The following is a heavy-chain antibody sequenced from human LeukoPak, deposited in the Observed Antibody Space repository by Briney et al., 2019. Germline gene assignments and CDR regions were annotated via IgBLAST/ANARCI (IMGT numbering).Heavy chain of an antibody. D-gene: IGHD3-22*01. J-gene: IGHJ4*02. V-gene: IGHV3-30*04. CDR1: GFTFSDYA. Sequence: PGRSLRLSCAASGFTFSDYAMHWLRQAPGKGLEWVAVISYDGSKKYYADSVKGRFTISRDNSKNTLYLQMNSLRVEDTAVYYCAKVQREYYYDSSGIMGNWGQGTLVTVSS. CDR3: AKVQREYYYDSSGIMGN. CDR2: ISYDGSKK.